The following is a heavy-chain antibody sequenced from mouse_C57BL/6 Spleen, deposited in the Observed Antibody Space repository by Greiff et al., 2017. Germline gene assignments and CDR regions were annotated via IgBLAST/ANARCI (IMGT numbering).Heavy chain of an antibody. CDR3: ARRNYDYFDY. Sequence: EVMLVESGPELVKPGASVKMSCKASGYTFTDYNMHWVKQSHGKSLEWIGYINPNNGGTSYNQKFKGKATLTVNKSSSTAYMELRSLTSEDSAVYYCARRNYDYFDYWGQGTTLTVSS. CDR2: INPNNGGT. J-gene: IGHJ2*01. D-gene: IGHD2-4*01. V-gene: IGHV1-22*01. CDR1: GYTFTDYN.